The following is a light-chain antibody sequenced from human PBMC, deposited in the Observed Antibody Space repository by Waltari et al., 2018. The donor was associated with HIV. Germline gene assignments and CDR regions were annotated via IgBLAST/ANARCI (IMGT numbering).Light chain of an antibody. CDR1: QNIRSN. V-gene: IGKV1-39*01. Sequence: DIQMTQSPSSLSASVGDRVTITCRARQNIRSNLNWYQQKPGKAPKLLIYAASSLQNMVPSRFSGSGSGTDFTLTISRLQPEDFATYHCQQSYSSPPTFGQGTNVEIK. CDR2: AAS. CDR3: QQSYSSPPT. J-gene: IGKJ1*01.